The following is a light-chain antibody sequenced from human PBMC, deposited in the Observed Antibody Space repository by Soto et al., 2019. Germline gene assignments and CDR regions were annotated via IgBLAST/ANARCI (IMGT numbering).Light chain of an antibody. CDR3: CSYAGSHVV. V-gene: IGLV2-23*01. CDR1: SSDVGSYNL. Sequence: QSVLTQPAPVSGSPGQSITISCTGTSSDVGSYNLVSWYQQHPGKAPKLMIYEGSKRPSGVSNRFSGSKSGNTASLTISGLQAEDEADYYCCSYAGSHVVFGGGTKLTVL. J-gene: IGLJ2*01. CDR2: EGS.